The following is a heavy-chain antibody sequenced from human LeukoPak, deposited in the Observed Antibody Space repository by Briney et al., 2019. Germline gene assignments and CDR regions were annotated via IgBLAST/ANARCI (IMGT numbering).Heavy chain of an antibody. Sequence: ASVKVSCKASGYTFTGYYMHWVRQAPGQGLEWMGWINPNSGGTNYAQKFQGRVTMTRDTSISTAYMELSRLRSEDTAVYYCARGYGDYRDAFDIWGQGTMVTVSS. V-gene: IGHV1-2*02. CDR3: ARGYGDYRDAFDI. CDR2: INPNSGGT. D-gene: IGHD4-17*01. CDR1: GYTFTGYY. J-gene: IGHJ3*02.